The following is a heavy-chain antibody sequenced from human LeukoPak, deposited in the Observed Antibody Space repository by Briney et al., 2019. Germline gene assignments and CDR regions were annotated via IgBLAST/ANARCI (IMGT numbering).Heavy chain of an antibody. CDR1: GYTFTSYD. D-gene: IGHD1-26*01. J-gene: IGHJ3*02. CDR2: MNPNSGNT. Sequence: ASVKVSCKASGYTFTSYDINWVRQATGQGLEWMGWMNPNSGNTGYAQKFQGRVTITRNTSISTAYMELSSLRSEDTAVYYCARAPWAERAHAFDIWGQGTMVAVSS. CDR3: ARAPWAERAHAFDI. V-gene: IGHV1-8*03.